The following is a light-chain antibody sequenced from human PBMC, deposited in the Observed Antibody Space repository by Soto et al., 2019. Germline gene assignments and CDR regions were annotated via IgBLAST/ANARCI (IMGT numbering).Light chain of an antibody. V-gene: IGLV2-14*01. CDR2: DVS. CDR3: SSYTSSSTLLYV. CDR1: SSDVSGYNY. Sequence: QSALTQPASVSGSPGQSITISCTGTSSDVSGYNYVSWYQQHPGKAPKLMIYDVSNRPSGVSNRFSGSKSGNTASQTISGLQAEDEADYYCSSYTSSSTLLYVFGTGTKLTVL. J-gene: IGLJ1*01.